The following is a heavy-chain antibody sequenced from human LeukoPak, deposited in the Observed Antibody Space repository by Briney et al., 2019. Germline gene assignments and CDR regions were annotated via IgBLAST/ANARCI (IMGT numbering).Heavy chain of an antibody. Sequence: SETLSLTCTVSGGSISSYYWSWIRQPPGKGLEWIGYIYYSGSTNYNPSLKSRVTISVDTSKNQFSLKLSSVTAADTAVYYCARGKYYYYYYMDVWGKGTTVTVSS. CDR1: GGSISSYY. V-gene: IGHV4-59*01. CDR3: ARGKYYYYYYMDV. J-gene: IGHJ6*03. CDR2: IYYSGST.